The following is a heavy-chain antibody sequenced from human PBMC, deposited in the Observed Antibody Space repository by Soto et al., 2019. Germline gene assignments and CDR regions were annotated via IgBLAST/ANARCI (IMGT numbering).Heavy chain of an antibody. CDR2: RFHSGST. Sequence: QVHLQESGPGLVEPSETLSLTCNVSGPSITSNYWSWIRQPPGKGLEWIGYRFHSGSTGFNPSLKGRVTISMDTSKNQFSLKVISMTAADTAVYFCARMGFYRGAWAFDVWGQGTMVTVSS. J-gene: IGHJ3*01. V-gene: IGHV4-59*01. CDR1: GPSITSNY. D-gene: IGHD3-10*01. CDR3: ARMGFYRGAWAFDV.